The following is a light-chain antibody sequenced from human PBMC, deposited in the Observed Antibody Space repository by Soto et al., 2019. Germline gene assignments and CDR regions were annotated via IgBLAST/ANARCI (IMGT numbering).Light chain of an antibody. CDR3: QHYGSSPFT. V-gene: IGKV3-20*01. J-gene: IGKJ2*01. CDR2: DLS. CDR1: QTISSTY. Sequence: EIVLTQSPGTLSLSPGERATLSCRASQTISSTYLAWYQQKPRQAPRLLIYDLSSRATGIPDRFSGSGSETDFTLTISRLEPEDFAVYYCQHYGSSPFTFGQWTKLEIK.